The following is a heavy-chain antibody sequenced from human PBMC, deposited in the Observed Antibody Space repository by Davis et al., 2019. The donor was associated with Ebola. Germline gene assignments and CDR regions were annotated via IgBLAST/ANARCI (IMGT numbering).Heavy chain of an antibody. Sequence: PGGSLRLSCAASGFTVSSNYMSWVRQAPGKGLEWVSVIYSGGSTYYADSVKGRFTISRDNSKNTLYLQMNSLRAEDTALYYCAKGNTMVQGYGMDVWGQGTTVTVSS. V-gene: IGHV3-53*05. D-gene: IGHD3-10*01. J-gene: IGHJ6*02. CDR1: GFTVSSNY. CDR3: AKGNTMVQGYGMDV. CDR2: IYSGGST.